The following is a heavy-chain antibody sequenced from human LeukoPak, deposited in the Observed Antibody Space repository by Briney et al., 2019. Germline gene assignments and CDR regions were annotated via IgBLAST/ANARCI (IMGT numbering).Heavy chain of an antibody. CDR3: AKRLAYHSGGSGYFDY. V-gene: IGHV3-23*01. D-gene: IGHD3-10*01. Sequence: SLRLSRAASRFTLISYTMSAVRQAPGRGVEWVSAIRGSGGSTYSADSVRGRFIISRDNSKNTLYLQMNSLRAEDTAVYSCAKRLAYHSGGSGYFDYWGQGTLVTVSS. CDR1: RFTLISYT. J-gene: IGHJ4*02. CDR2: IRGSGGST.